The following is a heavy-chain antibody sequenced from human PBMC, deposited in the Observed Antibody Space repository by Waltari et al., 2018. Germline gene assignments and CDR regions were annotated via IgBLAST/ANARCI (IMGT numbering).Heavy chain of an antibody. J-gene: IGHJ4*02. CDR3: AGESEMENGDYLYYFDY. V-gene: IGHV4-4*07. CDR1: GGSISSYY. Sequence: QVQLQESGPGLVKPSETLSLTCTVSGGSISSYYWSWIRQPAGKGLEWSGRIYTSGSTNYDPSLKSRVTMSVDTSKNQFSLKLSSVTAADTAVYYCAGESEMENGDYLYYFDYWGQGTLVTVSS. CDR2: IYTSGST. D-gene: IGHD4-17*01.